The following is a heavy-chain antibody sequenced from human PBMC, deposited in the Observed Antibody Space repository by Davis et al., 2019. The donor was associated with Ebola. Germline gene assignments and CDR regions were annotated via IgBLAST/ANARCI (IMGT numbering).Heavy chain of an antibody. J-gene: IGHJ6*02. CDR2: MNPNSGNT. D-gene: IGHD1-14*01. CDR3: ARSGVRGYYNGMDV. Sequence: AASVKVSCKASGYAFTSYDINWVRQATGQGLEWMGWMNPNSGNTGYVERFQGRVTMSRNTSISTAYMELISLRSEDTAVYYCARSGVRGYYNGMDVWGQGTTVTVSS. V-gene: IGHV1-8*01. CDR1: GYAFTSYD.